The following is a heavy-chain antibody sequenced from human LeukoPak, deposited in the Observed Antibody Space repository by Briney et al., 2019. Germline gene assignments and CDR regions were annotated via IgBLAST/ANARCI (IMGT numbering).Heavy chain of an antibody. CDR2: IRSKANSYAT. V-gene: IGHV3-73*01. CDR1: GFTFSGSA. J-gene: IGHJ4*02. D-gene: IGHD2/OR15-2a*01. CDR3: TRHSLLHRPVY. Sequence: GGSLRLSCAASGFTFSGSAMHWVRQTSGKGLEWVGRIRSKANSYATAYAASVKGRFTISRDDSKNTAYLQMNSLKTEDTAVYYCTRHSLLHRPVYWGQGTLVTVSS.